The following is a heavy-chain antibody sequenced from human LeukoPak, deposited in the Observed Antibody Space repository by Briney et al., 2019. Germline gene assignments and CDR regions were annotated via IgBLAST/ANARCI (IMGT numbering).Heavy chain of an antibody. J-gene: IGHJ4*02. D-gene: IGHD3-10*01. Sequence: GGSLRLSCAASGFTFSSYSMNWVCPAPGKGREGVSSISSRSNYIYYADSVKGQFSNSTDNAKNSLYLRMNSLRAEDTAVYYCARVASVVRGVKDDDWGQATLVTVSS. CDR1: GFTFSSYS. V-gene: IGHV3-21*01. CDR2: ISSRSNYI. CDR3: ARVASVVRGVKDDD.